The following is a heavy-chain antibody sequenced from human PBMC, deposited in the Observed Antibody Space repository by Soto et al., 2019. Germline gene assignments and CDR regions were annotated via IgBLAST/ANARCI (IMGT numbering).Heavy chain of an antibody. V-gene: IGHV3-30*18. D-gene: IGHD4-17*01. Sequence: PGGSLRLSCAASGFTFSSYGMHWVRQAPGKGLEWVAVISYDGSNKYYADSVKGRFTISRDNSKNTLYLQMNSLRAEDTAVYYCAKDQDYGGNDYWGQGNLVTVSS. CDR2: ISYDGSNK. J-gene: IGHJ4*02. CDR3: AKDQDYGGNDY. CDR1: GFTFSSYG.